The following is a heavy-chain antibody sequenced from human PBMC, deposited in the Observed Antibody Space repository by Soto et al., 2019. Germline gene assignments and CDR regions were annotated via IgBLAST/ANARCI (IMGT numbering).Heavy chain of an antibody. CDR1: GFTFSSYW. V-gene: IGHV3-7*01. Sequence: GGSLRLSCAASGFTFSSYWMSWVRQAPGKGLEWVANIKQDGSGKYYVDSVKGRFTISRDNAKNSLYLQMNSLRAEDTAVYYCASVAGITMVRGVNYFDYWGQGTLVTVSS. D-gene: IGHD3-10*01. CDR3: ASVAGITMVRGVNYFDY. CDR2: IKQDGSGK. J-gene: IGHJ4*02.